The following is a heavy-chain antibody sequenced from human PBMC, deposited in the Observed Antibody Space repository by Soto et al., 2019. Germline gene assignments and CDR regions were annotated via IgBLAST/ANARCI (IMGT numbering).Heavy chain of an antibody. V-gene: IGHV4-34*01. CDR1: GGSFSGYY. CDR2: INHSGST. D-gene: IGHD3-16*01. J-gene: IGHJ6*02. CDR3: GGLGYYGMDV. Sequence: LSLTCAVYGGSFSGYYWSWIRQPPGKGLEWIGEINHSGSTNYNPSLKSRVTISVDTSKNQFSLKLSSVTAADTAVYYCGGLGYYGMDVWGQGTTVTVSS.